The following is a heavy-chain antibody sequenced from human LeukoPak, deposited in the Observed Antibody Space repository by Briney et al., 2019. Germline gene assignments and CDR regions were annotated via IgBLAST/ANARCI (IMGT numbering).Heavy chain of an antibody. V-gene: IGHV1-2*02. CDR2: INPKSGDT. D-gene: IGHD3-16*01. CDR1: GYTVTGYY. CDR3: TRGGDY. Sequence: ASVKVCCKASGYTVTGYYMHWVRQAPGQGLEWMAWINPKSGDTKSAQKFQGRVTMTRDTSINTVYMELNRLKSDDPAVYYCTRGGDYWGQGTLVTVSS. J-gene: IGHJ4*02.